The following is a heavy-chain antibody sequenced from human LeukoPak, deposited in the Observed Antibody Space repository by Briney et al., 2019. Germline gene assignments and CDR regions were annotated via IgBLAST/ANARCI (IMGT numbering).Heavy chain of an antibody. CDR3: ARTNWTVDY. CDR2: INHSGST. Sequence: PSETLSLTCAVCGGSFSGYYWSWIRQPPGKGLEWIGEINHSGSTNYNPSLKSRVTISVDMSKNQFSLKLSSVTAADTAVYYCARTNWTVDYWGQGTLVTVSS. J-gene: IGHJ4*02. CDR1: GGSFSGYY. V-gene: IGHV4-34*01. D-gene: IGHD1-1*01.